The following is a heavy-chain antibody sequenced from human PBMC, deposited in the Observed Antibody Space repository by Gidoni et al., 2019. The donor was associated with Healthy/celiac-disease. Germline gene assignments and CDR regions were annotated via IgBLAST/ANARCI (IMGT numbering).Heavy chain of an antibody. D-gene: IGHD6-19*01. CDR3: ARGDSSGWEFDY. Sequence: QVQLVQSGAEVKKPGSSVKVSCKASGGPFSSHAISWVRQAPGQGLEWMGQIIPIHGIATYEQKFQERVTIPADKSTSTAYMELSSLRSKDTAVYYCARGDSSGWEFDYWGQGTLVTVSS. V-gene: IGHV1-69*04. CDR1: GGPFSSHA. J-gene: IGHJ4*01. CDR2: IIPIHGIA.